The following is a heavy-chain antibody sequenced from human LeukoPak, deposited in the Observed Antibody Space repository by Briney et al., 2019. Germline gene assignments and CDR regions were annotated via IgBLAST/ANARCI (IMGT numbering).Heavy chain of an antibody. V-gene: IGHV3-33*01. CDR2: IWYDGSNK. CDR3: ARGTPSGSYHPFDY. J-gene: IGHJ4*02. Sequence: PGGSLRLSCAASGFXFSSYGIHWVRQAPGKGLEWVAVIWYDGSNKYYADSVKGRFTISRDNSKNTLYLQMNSLRAEDTAVYYCARGTPSGSYHPFDYWGQGTLVTVSS. CDR1: GFXFSSYG. D-gene: IGHD1-26*01.